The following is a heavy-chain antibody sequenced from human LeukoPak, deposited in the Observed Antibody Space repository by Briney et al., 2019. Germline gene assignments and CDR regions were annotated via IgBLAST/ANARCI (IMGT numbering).Heavy chain of an antibody. CDR2: ISWNSGSI. CDR1: GFTFDDYA. D-gene: IGHD6-13*01. J-gene: IGHJ5*02. CDR3: AKSSGLAAVFIWFDP. Sequence: GGSLRLSCAASGFTFDDYAMRWVRQAPGKGLEWVSGISWNSGSIGYADSVKGRFTISRDNAKNSLYLQMNSLRAEDTAVYYCAKSSGLAAVFIWFDPWGQGTLVTVSS. V-gene: IGHV3-9*01.